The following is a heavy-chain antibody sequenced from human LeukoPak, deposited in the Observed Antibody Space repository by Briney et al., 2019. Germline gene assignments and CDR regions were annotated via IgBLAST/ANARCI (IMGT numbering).Heavy chain of an antibody. CDR3: AREGPGYSSSWFDY. V-gene: IGHV1-18*01. CDR2: ISAYNGNT. D-gene: IGHD6-13*01. CDR1: GYTFTSHG. Sequence: ASVKVSCKASGYTFTSHGISWVRQAPGQGLEWMGWISAYNGNTNYAQKLQGRVTMTTDTSTSTAYMELRSLRSDDTAVYYCAREGPGYSSSWFDYWGQGTLVTVSS. J-gene: IGHJ4*02.